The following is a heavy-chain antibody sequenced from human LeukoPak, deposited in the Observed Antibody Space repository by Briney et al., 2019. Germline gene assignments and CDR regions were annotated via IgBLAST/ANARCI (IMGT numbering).Heavy chain of an antibody. CDR1: GFTFGSYS. Sequence: PGGSLRLSCAASGFTFGSYSMTWVRQAPGKGLQWVSYISSSSSAIYYADSVKDRFTISRDNAKNSLYLQMNGLRAEDTAVFYCARTFGADYFYYLDVWGKGTTVPVSS. D-gene: IGHD3-10*01. CDR2: ISSSSSAI. V-gene: IGHV3-48*04. CDR3: ARTFGADYFYYLDV. J-gene: IGHJ6*03.